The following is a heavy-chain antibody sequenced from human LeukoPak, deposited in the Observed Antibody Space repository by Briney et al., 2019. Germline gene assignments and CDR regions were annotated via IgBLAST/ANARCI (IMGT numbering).Heavy chain of an antibody. D-gene: IGHD2-15*01. CDR2: INPNSGGT. Sequence: ASVKVSCKASGYTFTGYYMHWVRQAPGQGLEWMGWINPNSGGTNYAQKFQSRVTMTRDTSISTAYMELSRLRSDDTAVYYCARGLWVCSGGSCYSYWGQGTLVTVSS. J-gene: IGHJ4*02. CDR1: GYTFTGYY. CDR3: ARGLWVCSGGSCYSY. V-gene: IGHV1-2*02.